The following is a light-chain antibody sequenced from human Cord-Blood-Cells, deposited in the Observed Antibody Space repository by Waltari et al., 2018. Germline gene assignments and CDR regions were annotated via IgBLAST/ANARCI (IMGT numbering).Light chain of an antibody. V-gene: IGLV3-25*02. Sequence: SYELTQPPSVSVSPGQTARITCSGDALPKQYAYWYQQKPGQAPGLVIYKDSERPSGIPERFSGSSSGTTVTLTISGVQAEEEADYYCQSADSSGTYVVFGGGTKLTVL. CDR3: QSADSSGTYVV. J-gene: IGLJ2*01. CDR2: KDS. CDR1: ALPKQY.